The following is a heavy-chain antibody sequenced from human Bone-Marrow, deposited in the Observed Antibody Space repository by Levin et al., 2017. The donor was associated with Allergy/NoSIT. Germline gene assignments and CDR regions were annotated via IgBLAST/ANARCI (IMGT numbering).Heavy chain of an antibody. Sequence: SVKVSCKASGGTFSNYAINWVRQAPGQGLEWMGGIIPIFGSANYAQKFQGRVTVTADESTSAAYMDLSSLRSEDTAVYYCARSGIASAANYFDDWGQGTLVTVSS. V-gene: IGHV1-69*13. J-gene: IGHJ4*02. CDR3: ARSGIASAANYFDD. CDR1: GGTFSNYA. D-gene: IGHD6-13*01. CDR2: IIPIFGSA.